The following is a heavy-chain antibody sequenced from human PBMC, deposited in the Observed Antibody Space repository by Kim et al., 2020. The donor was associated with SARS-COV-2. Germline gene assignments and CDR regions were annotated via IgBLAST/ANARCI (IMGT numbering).Heavy chain of an antibody. Sequence: GGSLRLSCAASGFTFSSYGMHWVRQAPGKGLEWVAVIWYDGSNKYYADSVKGRFTISRDNSKNTLYLQMNSLRAEDTAVYYCARDPYYYDSSGYYLSWGLDYWGQGTLVTVSS. CDR1: GFTFSSYG. J-gene: IGHJ4*02. D-gene: IGHD3-22*01. CDR2: IWYDGSNK. CDR3: ARDPYYYDSSGYYLSWGLDY. V-gene: IGHV3-33*08.